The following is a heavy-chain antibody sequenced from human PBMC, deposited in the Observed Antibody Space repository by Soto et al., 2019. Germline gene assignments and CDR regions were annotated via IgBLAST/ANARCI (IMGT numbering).Heavy chain of an antibody. V-gene: IGHV3-9*01. CDR1: GFTFDDYA. D-gene: IGHD3-10*01. CDR2: ISWNSGSI. CDR3: AKDILRGSLWFGGYMDV. Sequence: GGSLRLSCAASGFTFDDYAMHWVRQAPGKGLEWVSGISWNSGSIGYADSVKGRFTISRDNAKNSLYLQMNSLRAEDTALYYCAKDILRGSLWFGGYMDVWGKGTTVTVSS. J-gene: IGHJ6*03.